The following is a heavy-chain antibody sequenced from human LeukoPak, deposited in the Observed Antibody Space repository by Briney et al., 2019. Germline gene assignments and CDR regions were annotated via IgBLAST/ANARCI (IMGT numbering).Heavy chain of an antibody. CDR2: ISGSGGST. D-gene: IGHD3-3*01. J-gene: IGHJ6*03. CDR1: GFTFSSYA. CDR3: AARSYYDFWSGYPDYYMDV. V-gene: IGHV3-23*01. Sequence: GGSLRLSCAASGFTFSSYAMSWVRQAPGKGLEWVSAISGSGGSTYYADSVKGRFTISRDNSKNTLYLQMNSLRAEDTAVYYCAARSYYDFWSGYPDYYMDVWGKGTTVTVSS.